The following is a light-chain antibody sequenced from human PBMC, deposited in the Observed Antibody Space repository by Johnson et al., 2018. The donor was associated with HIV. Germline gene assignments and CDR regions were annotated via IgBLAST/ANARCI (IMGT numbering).Light chain of an antibody. CDR2: DNN. CDR3: GTWDSSLSAYV. J-gene: IGLJ1*01. Sequence: QSILTHPPSVSAAPGQKVTIYCSGSSSNIGNNYVSWYQQLPGTAPKLLIYDNNKRPSGIPDRFSGSKSGTSATLGITGLQTGDEADYYCGTWDSSLSAYVFGTGTKVTVL. V-gene: IGLV1-51*01. CDR1: SSNIGNNY.